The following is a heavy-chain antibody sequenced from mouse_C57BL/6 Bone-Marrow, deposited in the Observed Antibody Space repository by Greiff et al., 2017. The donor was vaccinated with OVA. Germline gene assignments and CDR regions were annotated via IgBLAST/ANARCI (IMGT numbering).Heavy chain of an antibody. CDR3: ARRGHWYFDV. CDR1: GYAFTNYL. CDR2: INPGSGGT. J-gene: IGHJ1*03. V-gene: IGHV1-54*01. Sequence: QVQLQQSGAELVRPGTSVKVSCKASGYAFTNYLIEWVKQRPGQGLEWIGVINPGSGGTNYNEKFKGKATLTADKSSSTAYMQLSSLTSEDSAVYFCARRGHWYFDVWGTGTTVTVSS.